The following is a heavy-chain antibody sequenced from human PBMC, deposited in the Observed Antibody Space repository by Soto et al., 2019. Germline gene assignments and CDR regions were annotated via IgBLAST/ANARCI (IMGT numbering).Heavy chain of an antibody. CDR1: EFTFSDHY. CDR3: ARVADYYDTGPGALDI. V-gene: IGHV3-72*01. Sequence: GGSLXLSCAASEFTFSDHYMDWVRQAPGKGLEWIGRIRNKANSYTTEYAASVKGRFTISRDDSKNSLYLQMNGLKSEDTAVYYCARVADYYDTGPGALDIWGQGTMVTVSS. D-gene: IGHD3-22*01. CDR2: IRNKANSYTT. J-gene: IGHJ3*02.